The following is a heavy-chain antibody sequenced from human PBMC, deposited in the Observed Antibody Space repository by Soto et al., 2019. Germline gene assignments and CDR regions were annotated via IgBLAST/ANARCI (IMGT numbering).Heavy chain of an antibody. J-gene: IGHJ4*02. CDR3: ARPLYYYDSSGGFDF. CDR2: INPSGGST. V-gene: IGHV1-46*01. Sequence: ASVKVSCKASGYTFSNYYMHWVRQAPGQGLEWMGIINPSGGSTSYAQKFQGRVTMTRDTSTSTVYVELSSLRSEDTAAYYCARPLYYYDSSGGFDFWGQGTLVTVSS. CDR1: GYTFSNYY. D-gene: IGHD3-22*01.